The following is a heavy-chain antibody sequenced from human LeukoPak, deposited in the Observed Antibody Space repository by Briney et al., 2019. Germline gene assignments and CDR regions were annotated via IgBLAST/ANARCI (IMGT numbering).Heavy chain of an antibody. CDR3: ARDSYITIFGMVAKTGYGMDV. CDR2: ISAYNGNT. J-gene: IGHJ6*02. Sequence: ASVKVSCKASGYTFTSYGISWVRQAPGQGLEWMGWISAYNGNTNYAQKLQGRVTMTTDTSTSTAYMELRSLRSDDTAVYYCARDSYITIFGMVAKTGYGMDVWGQGTTVTVSS. D-gene: IGHD3-3*01. CDR1: GYTFTSYG. V-gene: IGHV1-18*01.